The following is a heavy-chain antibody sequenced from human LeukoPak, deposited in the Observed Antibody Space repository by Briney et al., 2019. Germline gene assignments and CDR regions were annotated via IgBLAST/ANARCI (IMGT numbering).Heavy chain of an antibody. V-gene: IGHV3-23*01. Sequence: GGSLRLSCAASGFTFSSHAMSWVRQAPGKGLEWVSGISGSGGHTYYADSVKGRFTISRNNSKNTLYLQMNSLRAEDTAVYYCAKNPVAYYFDYWGQGTLVTVSS. CDR3: AKNPVAYYFDY. CDR2: ISGSGGHT. J-gene: IGHJ4*02. CDR1: GFTFSSHA.